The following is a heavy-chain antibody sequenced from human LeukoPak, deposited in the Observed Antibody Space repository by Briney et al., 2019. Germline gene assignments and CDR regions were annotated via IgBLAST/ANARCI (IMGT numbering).Heavy chain of an antibody. V-gene: IGHV3-53*01. CDR3: ARVRSSWAFYFDY. Sequence: GGSLRLSCAVSGFTVSSNYMNWVRQAPGKGLEWVSVIYSGGSTFYADSVKGRFTISRDNSKNTLYLQMNSLRAEDTAVYYCARVRSSWAFYFDYWGQGTLVTVSS. J-gene: IGHJ4*02. CDR1: GFTVSSNY. D-gene: IGHD6-13*01. CDR2: IYSGGST.